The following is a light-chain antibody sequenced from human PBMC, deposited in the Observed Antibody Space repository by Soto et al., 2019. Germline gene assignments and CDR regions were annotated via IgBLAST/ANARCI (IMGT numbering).Light chain of an antibody. CDR3: SSYAATVYV. J-gene: IGLJ1*01. CDR2: EVS. CDR1: SSDVGGYNF. V-gene: IGLV2-8*01. Sequence: QSALTQPPSASGSPGQSVTISCTGTSSDVGGYNFVSWFQQHPGKVPKLIMYEVSKRPSGVPDRFSGSKSGNTASLTVSGLQADDEADYYCSSYAATVYVFGTWTKLTVL.